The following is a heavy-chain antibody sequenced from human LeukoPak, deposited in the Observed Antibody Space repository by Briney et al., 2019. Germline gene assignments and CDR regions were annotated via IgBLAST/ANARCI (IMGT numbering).Heavy chain of an antibody. CDR2: IYYSGST. Sequence: ETLSLTCTVSGGSISSYYWSWIRQPPGKGLEWLAYIYYSGSTNYSPSLKSRVTMSVDTSKNQFSLSLTSVTAADTAVYYCARRIAASDAFDYWGRGTLVTVSS. CDR1: GGSISSYY. V-gene: IGHV4-59*08. J-gene: IGHJ4*02. CDR3: ARRIAASDAFDY. D-gene: IGHD6-25*01.